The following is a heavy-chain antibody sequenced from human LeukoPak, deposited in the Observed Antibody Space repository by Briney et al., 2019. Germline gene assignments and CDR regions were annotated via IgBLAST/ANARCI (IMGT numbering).Heavy chain of an antibody. D-gene: IGHD3-16*01. Sequence: TGGSLRLSCAASGFTFSSYGMLWVRQPPGKGLEWVAFIRYDGGNKYYADSVKGRFTISRDNSKDTLYLQMNSLSADDTAVYYCAKGSGGSYFDYWGQGTLVTVSS. CDR3: AKGSGGSYFDY. CDR2: IRYDGGNK. J-gene: IGHJ4*02. CDR1: GFTFSSYG. V-gene: IGHV3-30*02.